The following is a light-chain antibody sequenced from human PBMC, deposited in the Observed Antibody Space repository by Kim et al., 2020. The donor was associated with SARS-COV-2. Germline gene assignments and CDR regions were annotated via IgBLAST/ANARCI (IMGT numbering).Light chain of an antibody. Sequence: EIVLTQSPGTLSLSPGERATLSCRASQTISSYFAWYQQKPGQAPRLLIYGASSRATGIPDRFSGSGSGTDFTLTISRLEPEDFAVYYCQQYGSSPFTFGPGTKVYIK. V-gene: IGKV3-20*01. CDR3: QQYGSSPFT. CDR2: GAS. J-gene: IGKJ3*01. CDR1: QTISSY.